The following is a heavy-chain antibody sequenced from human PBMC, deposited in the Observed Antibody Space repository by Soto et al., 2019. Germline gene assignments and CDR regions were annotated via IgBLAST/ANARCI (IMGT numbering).Heavy chain of an antibody. CDR1: GFMFSAYW. D-gene: IGHD5-18*01. V-gene: IGHV3-7*01. J-gene: IGHJ4*02. CDR2: IHGDGGKI. Sequence: GGSLRLSCAAAGFMFSAYWMSWVRQAPGKGLEWVANIHGDGGKIYYVDSVKGRFTISRDNAKRSLYLQMNSLRAEDTAVYYCARDFYGGYTYGPGDYWGQGALVTVSS. CDR3: ARDFYGGYTYGPGDY.